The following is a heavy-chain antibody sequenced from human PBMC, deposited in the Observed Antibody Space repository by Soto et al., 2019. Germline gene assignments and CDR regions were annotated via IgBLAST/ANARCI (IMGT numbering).Heavy chain of an antibody. V-gene: IGHV3-11*06. J-gene: IGHJ6*02. CDR2: ISSSSYT. CDR1: GFTFSDYD. Sequence: PGGSLRLSCAASGFTFSDYDMSWIRQAPGKGLECVSYISSSSYTNYADSVKGGFTISRDNAKNSLYLQMNSLRAEDTAVYYCASDENWNDDYGMDVSGQGTTVTVSS. CDR3: ASDENWNDDYGMDV. D-gene: IGHD1-1*01.